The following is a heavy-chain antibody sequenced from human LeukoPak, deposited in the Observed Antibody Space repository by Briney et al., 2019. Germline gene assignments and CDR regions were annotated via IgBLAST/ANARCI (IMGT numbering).Heavy chain of an antibody. Sequence: GSVKVSCKASGYTFTSYGISWVRQAPGQGLEWMGWISAYNGNTNYAQKLQGRVTMTTDTSTSTAYMELRSLRSDDTAVYYCARDSSSWYEFDYWAREPWSPSPQ. CDR3: ARDSSSWYEFDY. J-gene: IGHJ4*02. CDR1: GYTFTSYG. CDR2: ISAYNGNT. V-gene: IGHV1-18*01. D-gene: IGHD6-13*01.